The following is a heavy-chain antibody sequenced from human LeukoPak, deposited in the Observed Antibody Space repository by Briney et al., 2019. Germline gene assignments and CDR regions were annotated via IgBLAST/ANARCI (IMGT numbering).Heavy chain of an antibody. Sequence: GGSLRLSCAVSGLTFSKYAMNWVRQGPGKGLEWVSGIGASGASTYYADSVKGRFTISRDNSKNRLYLQVKSLSADDTGVYFCAKDLEAVAGTIVNDYWGQGTLVTVSS. CDR3: AKDLEAVAGTIVNDY. V-gene: IGHV3-23*01. D-gene: IGHD6-19*01. CDR1: GLTFSKYA. CDR2: IGASGAST. J-gene: IGHJ4*02.